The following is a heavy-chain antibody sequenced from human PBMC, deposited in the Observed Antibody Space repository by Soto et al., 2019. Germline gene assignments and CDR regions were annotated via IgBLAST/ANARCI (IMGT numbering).Heavy chain of an antibody. V-gene: IGHV4-34*01. CDR1: GGPFSGYY. D-gene: IGHD2-2*01. J-gene: IGHJ3*02. CDR2: INHSGRT. Sequence: QVQLQEWGAGLLKPSETLSLTCAVHGGPFSGYYWTWIRQPPGKGLEWIGEINHSGRTNYNPSLTSRVILLIDTSYNHFSRILSSVTATDPLVCYCARSRHGSSTWLSASDIWGQGTMVTVSP. CDR3: ARSRHGSSTWLSASDI.